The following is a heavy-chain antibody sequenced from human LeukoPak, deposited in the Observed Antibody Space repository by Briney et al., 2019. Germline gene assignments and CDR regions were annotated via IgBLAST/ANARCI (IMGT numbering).Heavy chain of an antibody. V-gene: IGHV3-30*02. CDR2: IWYDGSNK. CDR1: GFTFSTYG. D-gene: IGHD4-23*01. J-gene: IGHJ6*03. Sequence: GGSLRLSCVASGFTFSTYGMHWVRQAPGKGLEWVTFIWYDGSNKYYADSVKGRFTISRDNSKNTLYLQMNSLRAEDTAVYYCAKNTVEHYYYYMDVWGKGTTVTISS. CDR3: AKNTVEHYYYYMDV.